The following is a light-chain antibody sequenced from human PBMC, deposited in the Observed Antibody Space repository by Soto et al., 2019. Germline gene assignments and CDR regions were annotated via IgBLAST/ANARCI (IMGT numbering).Light chain of an antibody. J-gene: IGLJ3*02. CDR2: EVT. Sequence: QSALTQPASVSGSPGQSIAISCTGTSSDVGGYNYVSWYQHHPGEAPKLMIFEVTKRPSGVSNRFSGSKSGNTASLTISGLQAEDEADYFCCSYAGSSTLLFGGGTKLTVL. CDR1: SSDVGGYNY. CDR3: CSYAGSSTLL. V-gene: IGLV2-23*02.